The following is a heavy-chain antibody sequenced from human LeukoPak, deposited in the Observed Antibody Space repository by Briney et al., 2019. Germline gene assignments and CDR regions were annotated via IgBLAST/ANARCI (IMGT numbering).Heavy chain of an antibody. J-gene: IGHJ6*03. D-gene: IGHD5-18*01. CDR1: GGSISSYY. Sequence: SETLTLTCAVSGGSISSYYWRWIRQPPGKGLEWIGFIYYSGSTHYNPSLKSRVTISVDTSKNQFSLKLSSVTAADTAVYYCARTEESGYSYRYFGYYYYMDVWGKGTTVTVSS. CDR2: IYYSGST. V-gene: IGHV4-59*01. CDR3: ARTEESGYSYRYFGYYYYMDV.